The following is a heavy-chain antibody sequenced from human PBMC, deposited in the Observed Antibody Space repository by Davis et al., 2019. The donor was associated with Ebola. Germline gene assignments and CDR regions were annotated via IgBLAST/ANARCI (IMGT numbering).Heavy chain of an antibody. D-gene: IGHD3-22*01. CDR1: GGSITSSNW. CDR2: IYHSGTT. CDR3: ARDYYDTSGYLWYFDL. Sequence: MPSETLSLTCAVSGGSITSSNWWSWVRQPPGKGLEWIGEIYHSGTTNYNPSLKSRVTISVDKFKNQFSLKLSSVTAADTAVYYCARDYYDTSGYLWYFDLWGRGTLVTVSS. V-gene: IGHV4-4*02. J-gene: IGHJ2*01.